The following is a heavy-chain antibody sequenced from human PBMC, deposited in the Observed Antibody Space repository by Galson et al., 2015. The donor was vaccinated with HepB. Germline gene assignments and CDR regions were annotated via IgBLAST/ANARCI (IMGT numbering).Heavy chain of an antibody. Sequence: QSGSEVKKLGASLRISCKGSGYTFTAFWITWVRQIPGKGLGWTGRIQPTASYPDYSPSFQGHVSMSVDKSSNTAYLQWSSLKVSDTAMYDCVSRHSYFRSGTWYNVADHWGQGTLVSVSS. D-gene: IGHD3-10*01. CDR3: VSRHSYFRSGTWYNVADH. V-gene: IGHV5-10-1*01. CDR1: GYTFTAFW. J-gene: IGHJ4*02. CDR2: IQPTASYP.